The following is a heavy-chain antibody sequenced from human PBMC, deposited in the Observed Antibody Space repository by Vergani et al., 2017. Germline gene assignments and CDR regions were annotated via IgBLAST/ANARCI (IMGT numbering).Heavy chain of an antibody. J-gene: IGHJ4*02. CDR3: AKDIGVEQQLGFDY. CDR2: ISWNSGSI. D-gene: IGHD6-13*01. CDR1: GFTFDDYA. V-gene: IGHV3-9*01. Sequence: VQLVESGGGVVQPGRSLRLSCAASGFTFDDYAMHWVRQAPGKGLEWVSGISWNSGSIGYADSVKGRFTISRDNAKNSLYLQMNSLRAEDTALYYCAKDIGVEQQLGFDYWGQGTLVTVSS.